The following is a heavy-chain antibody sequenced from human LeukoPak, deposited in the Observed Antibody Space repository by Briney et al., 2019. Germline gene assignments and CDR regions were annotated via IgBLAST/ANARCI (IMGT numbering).Heavy chain of an antibody. CDR2: ISSGGTT. CDR1: GFTFSSYA. D-gene: IGHD4-17*01. CDR3: ARDRSYGDFAWGY. J-gene: IGHJ4*02. Sequence: GGSLRLSCSASGFTFSSYATHWVRQAPGQGLEWVSVISSGGTTYYADSVKGRFTISRHISKNTVYLQMNSLRAEDTAVYYCARDRSYGDFAWGYWGQGTLVTVSS. V-gene: IGHV3-53*04.